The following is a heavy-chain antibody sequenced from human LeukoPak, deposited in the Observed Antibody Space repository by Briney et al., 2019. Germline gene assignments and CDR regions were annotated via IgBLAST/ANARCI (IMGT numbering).Heavy chain of an antibody. V-gene: IGHV4-61*02. D-gene: IGHD3-10*01. J-gene: IGHJ4*02. CDR2: IYTSGST. Sequence: SETLSLTCTVSGGSISSGSYYWSWIRQPAGKGLEWIGRIYTSGSTNYNPSLKSRVTISVDTSKNQFSLKLSSVTAADTAVYYCARGRTAYYYGSGLLPFDYWGQGTLVTVSS. CDR1: GGSISSGSYY. CDR3: ARGRTAYYYGSGLLPFDY.